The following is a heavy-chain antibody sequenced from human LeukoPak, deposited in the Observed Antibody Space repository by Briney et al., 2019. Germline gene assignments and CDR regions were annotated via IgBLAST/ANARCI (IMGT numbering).Heavy chain of an antibody. CDR2: ISYDGSNK. CDR3: ARVLRYFDWLPWDY. D-gene: IGHD3-9*01. J-gene: IGHJ4*02. V-gene: IGHV3-30-3*01. CDR1: GFTFSSYA. Sequence: GGSLRLSCAASGFTFSSYAMHWVRQAPGKGLEWVAVISYDGSNKYYADSVKGRFTISRDNSKNTLYLQMNSLRAEDTAVYYCARVLRYFDWLPWDYWGQGTLVTVSS.